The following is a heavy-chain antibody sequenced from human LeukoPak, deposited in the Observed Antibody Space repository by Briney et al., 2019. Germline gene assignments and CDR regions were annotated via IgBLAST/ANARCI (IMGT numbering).Heavy chain of an antibody. CDR1: GYSFTDFY. CDR2: IDPNSGGA. D-gene: IGHD3-9*01. V-gene: IGHV1-2*02. J-gene: IGHJ4*02. CDR3: AKFDFRSNDRYFDY. Sequence: GASVKVSCKASGYSFTDFYVHWVRQAPGQGLEWMGLIDPNSGGANYAQKFQGRVTMTRDTSVNTAFLELSRLTSDDTAVYYCAKFDFRSNDRYFDYWGQGSLVTVSS.